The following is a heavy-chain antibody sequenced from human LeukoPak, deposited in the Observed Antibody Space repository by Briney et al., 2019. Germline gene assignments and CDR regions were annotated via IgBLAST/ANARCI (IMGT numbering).Heavy chain of an antibody. CDR2: IHPGGSEK. V-gene: IGHV3-7*01. D-gene: IGHD6-19*01. J-gene: IGHJ4*02. CDR3: ARGRSSGRYGIFDY. CDR1: GFTFSSYA. Sequence: GGSLRLSCAASGFTFSSYAMSWVRQAPGKGLEWLASIHPGGSEKYYVDSVEGRFTVSRDNAENSLNVQINSLRVEDTAVYYCARGRSSGRYGIFDYWGQGALVTVSS.